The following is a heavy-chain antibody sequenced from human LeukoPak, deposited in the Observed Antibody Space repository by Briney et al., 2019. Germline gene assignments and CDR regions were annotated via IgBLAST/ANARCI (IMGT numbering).Heavy chain of an antibody. CDR3: ARVCQVGAIRGPFDI. CDR2: IGTAGDT. J-gene: IGHJ3*02. V-gene: IGHV3-13*04. Sequence: GGSLRLSCEASGFTFTTCDMHWVRQATGKGLEWVSAIGTAGDTYYPGSVKGRFTISRENAKNSLYLQMNSLRAGDTAVYYCARVCQVGAIRGPFDIWGQGTMVTVSS. CDR1: GFTFTTCD. D-gene: IGHD1-26*01.